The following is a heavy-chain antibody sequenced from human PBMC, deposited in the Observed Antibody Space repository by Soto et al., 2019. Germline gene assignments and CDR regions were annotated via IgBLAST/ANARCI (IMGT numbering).Heavy chain of an antibody. D-gene: IGHD3-16*01. CDR3: VKDIHFLGIGYFDL. CDR1: GFTFSSFG. V-gene: IGHV3-30*18. CDR2: ISYDGRDT. Sequence: EQLAESGGGVVQSGRSLRLSCEASGFTFSSFGMHWVRQAPGKGLEWVAVISYDGRDTYFADSVKGRFTISRDNSKNTVYLQMNSLRVEDTAVYYCVKDIHFLGIGYFDLWGRGSLVSVSS. J-gene: IGHJ2*01.